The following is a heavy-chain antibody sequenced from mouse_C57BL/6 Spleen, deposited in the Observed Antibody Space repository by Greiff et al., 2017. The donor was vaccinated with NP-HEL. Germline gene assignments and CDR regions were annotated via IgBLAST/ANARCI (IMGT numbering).Heavy chain of an antibody. Sequence: EVKLVESGGGLVQPGGSMKLSCVASGFTFSNYWMNWVRQSPEKGLEWVAQIRLKSDNYATHYAESVKGRFTISRDDSKSSVYLQMNNLRAEDTGIYYCTGSQTWFAYWGQGTLVTVSA. J-gene: IGHJ3*01. CDR1: GFTFSNYW. V-gene: IGHV6-3*01. CDR3: TGSQTWFAY. CDR2: IRLKSDNYAT.